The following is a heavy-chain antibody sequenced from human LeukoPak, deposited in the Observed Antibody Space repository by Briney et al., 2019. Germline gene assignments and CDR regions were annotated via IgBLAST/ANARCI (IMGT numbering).Heavy chain of an antibody. CDR1: GFTFSSYS. CDR3: ARVYYGSGSLYYYYYYMDV. D-gene: IGHD3-10*01. CDR2: IYSGGRT. Sequence: GGSLRLSCAASGFTFSSYSMNWVRQAPGKGLEWVSVIYSGGRTYYADSVKGRFTISRDNSKNTLYLQMNSLRAEDTAVYYCARVYYGSGSLYYYYYYMDVWGKGTTVIISS. J-gene: IGHJ6*03. V-gene: IGHV3-53*01.